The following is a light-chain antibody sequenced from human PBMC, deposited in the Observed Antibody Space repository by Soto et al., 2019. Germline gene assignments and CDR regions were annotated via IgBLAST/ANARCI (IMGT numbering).Light chain of an antibody. V-gene: IGKV1-39*01. CDR2: AAS. CDR1: QSISSY. J-gene: IGKJ1*01. CDR3: QQSYSTLWT. Sequence: DIQVTQSPSSLSASVGDRVTITCRASQSISSYLNWYQQKPGKAPKLLIYAASSLQSGVPSRFSGSGSGTDFNITVRSLQPEDFATYYSQQSYSTLWTFAQGTKVDIK.